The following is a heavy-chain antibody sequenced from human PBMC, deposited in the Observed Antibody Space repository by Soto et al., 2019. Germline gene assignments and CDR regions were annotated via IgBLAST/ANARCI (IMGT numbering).Heavy chain of an antibody. CDR3: ARDKGSSSWHSFDY. V-gene: IGHV3-48*01. Sequence: EVQLVESGGNLVQPGESLRLSCAASGFTFSNYPMDWVRQAPGKGLEWISYISSDSSAIHYGDSVRGRFTISRDDAKNSLYLQMDSLRAEDTAVYYCARDKGSSSWHSFDYWGQGTLVTVSS. CDR1: GFTFSNYP. CDR2: ISSDSSAI. J-gene: IGHJ4*02. D-gene: IGHD2-2*01.